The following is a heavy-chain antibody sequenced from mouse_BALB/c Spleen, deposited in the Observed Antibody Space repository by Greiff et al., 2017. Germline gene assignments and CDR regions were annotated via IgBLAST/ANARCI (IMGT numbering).Heavy chain of an antibody. J-gene: IGHJ2*01. CDR3: AREYGNYYFDY. CDR2: ISYSGST. Sequence: EVKLQESGPGLVKPSQSLSLTCTVTGYSITSDYAWNWIRQFPGNKLEWMGYISYSGSTSYNPSLKSRISITRDTSKNQFFLQLNSVTTEDTATYYCAREYGNYYFDYWGQGTTLTVSS. D-gene: IGHD2-10*02. V-gene: IGHV3-2*02. CDR1: GYSITSDYA.